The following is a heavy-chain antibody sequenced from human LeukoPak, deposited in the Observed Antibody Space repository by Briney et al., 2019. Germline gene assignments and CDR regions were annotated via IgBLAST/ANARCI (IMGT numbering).Heavy chain of an antibody. CDR1: GGSISSGSYY. CDR2: IYTSGST. Sequence: SETLSLTCTVSGGSISSGSYYWSWIRQPAGKGLEWIGRIYTSGSTNYNPSLQSRVTISVDTSKNQFSLKLSSVTAADTAVYYCARGGYCSGGSCSIDAFDIWGQGTMVTVSS. D-gene: IGHD2-15*01. V-gene: IGHV4-61*02. J-gene: IGHJ3*02. CDR3: ARGGYCSGGSCSIDAFDI.